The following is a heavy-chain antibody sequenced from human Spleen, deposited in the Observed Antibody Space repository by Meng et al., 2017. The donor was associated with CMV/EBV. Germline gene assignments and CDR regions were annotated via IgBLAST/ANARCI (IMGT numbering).Heavy chain of an antibody. D-gene: IGHD1-1*01. CDR2: ISYIGST. V-gene: IGHV4-61*01. CDR1: GGSVSSGSYY. Sequence: SETLSLTCTVSGGSVSSGSYYWSWLRQPPGKGLEWIGYISYIGSTNYNPSLKSRVTISVDTSKNQFSLKLSSVTAADTAVFYCARDILERNAFDMWGQGTVVTVSS. CDR3: ARDILERNAFDM. J-gene: IGHJ3*02.